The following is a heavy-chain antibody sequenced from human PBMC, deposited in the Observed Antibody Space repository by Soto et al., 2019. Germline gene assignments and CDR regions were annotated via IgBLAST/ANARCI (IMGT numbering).Heavy chain of an antibody. CDR3: ARDDEMGYFDY. Sequence: EVQLVESGGGLVQPGGFLRLSCAASGFTFSSYSMNWVRQAPGKGLEWVSYISSSSSTKKYADSVKGRFTISRDNAKNSLYLQMNSLRAEDTAVYYCARDDEMGYFDYWGQGTLVTVSS. J-gene: IGHJ4*02. CDR1: GFTFSSYS. CDR2: ISSSSSTK. V-gene: IGHV3-48*01. D-gene: IGHD3-16*01.